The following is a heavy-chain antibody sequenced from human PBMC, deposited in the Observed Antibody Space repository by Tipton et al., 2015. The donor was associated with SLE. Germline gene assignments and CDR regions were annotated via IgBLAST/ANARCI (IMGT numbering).Heavy chain of an antibody. CDR2: IYYSGSTNYSGST. Sequence: LRLSCTVSGGSISSYYWSWIRQPPGKGLEWIGYIYYSGSTNYSGSTNYNPSLKSRVTISLDTSKNQFSLKLSSVTAADTAVYYCARGGVLGFHPSAFDIWGHGTMVTVSS. CDR3: ARGGVLGFHPSAFDI. J-gene: IGHJ3*02. CDR1: GGSISSYY. V-gene: IGHV4-59*01. D-gene: IGHD3-10*01.